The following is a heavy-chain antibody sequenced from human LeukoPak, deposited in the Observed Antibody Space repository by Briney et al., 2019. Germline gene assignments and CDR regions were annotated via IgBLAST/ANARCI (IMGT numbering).Heavy chain of an antibody. CDR3: TRLSPGYCSGGSCYAFWFDP. Sequence: GGSLRLSCAASGFTFSGSAMHWVRQAFGKGLEWVGRIRSKANSYATAYAASVKGRFTISRDDSKNTAYLQMNSLKTEDTAVYYCTRLSPGYCSGGSCYAFWFDPWGQATLVTVSS. D-gene: IGHD2-15*01. CDR2: IRSKANSYAT. J-gene: IGHJ5*02. CDR1: GFTFSGSA. V-gene: IGHV3-73*01.